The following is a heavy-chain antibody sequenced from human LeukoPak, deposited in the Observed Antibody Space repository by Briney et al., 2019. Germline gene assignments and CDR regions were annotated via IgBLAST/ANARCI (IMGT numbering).Heavy chain of an antibody. D-gene: IGHD4-17*01. CDR1: GYTFTTYG. CDR3: AGGNDYGDYGAFY. V-gene: IGHV1-18*04. J-gene: IGHJ4*02. Sequence: GASGKASCNASGYTFTTYGLSWVRQAPGQGLECWGGISAYNGNTNYAQKLQGRVTMTTDTSTSTAYMELRSLRSDDTAVYYCAGGNDYGDYGAFYWGQGTLVTVSS. CDR2: ISAYNGNT.